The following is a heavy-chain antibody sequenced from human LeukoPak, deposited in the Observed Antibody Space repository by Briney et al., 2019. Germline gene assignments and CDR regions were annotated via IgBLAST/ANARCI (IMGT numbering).Heavy chain of an antibody. D-gene: IGHD4-23*01. CDR1: GFTLSSYE. J-gene: IGHJ4*02. CDR3: VRDYCGSSPFVY. V-gene: IGHV3-48*03. Sequence: GGSLRLSCAASGFTLSSYEMHWGSQAPGKGLEWVSYISSSGSTINYADSVKGGFTISRDNAKNSLYLQMNILRAEDTAVYYCVRDYCGSSPFVYLGQGTRVSVSS. CDR2: ISSSGSTI.